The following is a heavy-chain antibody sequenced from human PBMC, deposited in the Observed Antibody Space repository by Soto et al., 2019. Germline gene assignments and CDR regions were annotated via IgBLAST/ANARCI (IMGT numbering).Heavy chain of an antibody. CDR2: IYYSGST. Sequence: SEPLSLTCTVSGGSISSYYWSWIRQPPGKGLEWIGYIYYSGSTNYNPSLKSRVTISVDTSKNQFSLKLSSVTAADTAVYYCARGDSGWLDYWGQGTLVTVS. D-gene: IGHD6-19*01. CDR3: ARGDSGWLDY. V-gene: IGHV4-59*01. CDR1: GGSISSYY. J-gene: IGHJ4*02.